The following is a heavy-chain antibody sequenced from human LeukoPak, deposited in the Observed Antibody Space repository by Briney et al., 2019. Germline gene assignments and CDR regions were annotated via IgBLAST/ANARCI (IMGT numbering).Heavy chain of an antibody. CDR2: IYYSGGT. D-gene: IGHD3-10*01. CDR1: GGSISSYY. Sequence: SETLSLTCTVSGGSISSYYWSWIRQPPGKGLEWIGYIYYSGGTNYNPSLKSRVTISIDTSKNQFSLKLTSVTAADTAIYYCARRYHGSGSYYLDYWGQGNLVTVSS. J-gene: IGHJ4*02. V-gene: IGHV4-59*01. CDR3: ARRYHGSGSYYLDY.